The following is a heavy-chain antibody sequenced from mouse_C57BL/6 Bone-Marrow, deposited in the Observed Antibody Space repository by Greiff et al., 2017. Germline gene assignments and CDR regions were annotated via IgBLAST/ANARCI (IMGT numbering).Heavy chain of an antibody. CDR1: GFNIKDDY. CDR2: IDPENGDT. CDR3: TRDYDYDGLFAY. J-gene: IGHJ3*01. D-gene: IGHD2-4*01. V-gene: IGHV14-4*01. Sequence: EVKVVESGAELVRPGASVKLSCTASGFNIKDDYMHWVKQRPEQGLEWIGWIDPENGDTEYASKFQGKATITADTSSNTAYLQLSSLTSEDTAVYYCTRDYDYDGLFAYWGQGTLVTVSA.